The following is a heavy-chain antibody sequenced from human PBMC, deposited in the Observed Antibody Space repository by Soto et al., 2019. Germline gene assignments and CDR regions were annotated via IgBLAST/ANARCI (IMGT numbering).Heavy chain of an antibody. Sequence: QITLKESGPTLVKPTQTLTLTCTFSGFSLSTSGVGVGWIRQPPGKALEWLALIYWDDDKRYSPSLKSRLTITKDTSKNQVVLTMTNMDPVATATYYCARYDITYYYYGMDVWGQGTTVTVSS. CDR2: IYWDDDK. V-gene: IGHV2-5*02. CDR3: ARYDITYYYYGMDV. CDR1: GFSLSTSGVG. J-gene: IGHJ6*02. D-gene: IGHD3-9*01.